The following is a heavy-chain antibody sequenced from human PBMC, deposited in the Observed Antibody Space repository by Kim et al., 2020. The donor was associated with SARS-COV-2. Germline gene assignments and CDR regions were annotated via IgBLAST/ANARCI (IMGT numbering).Heavy chain of an antibody. D-gene: IGHD3-22*01. J-gene: IGHJ2*01. V-gene: IGHV1-69*13. CDR2: IIPIFGTA. CDR3: AREHDIPHYYDHPGYFDL. CDR1: GGTFSSYA. Sequence: SVKVSCKASGGTFSSYAISWVRQAPGQGLEWMGGIIPIFGTANYAQKFQDRVTITADESTSTAYMELSSLRSEDTAVYYCAREHDIPHYYDHPGYFDLWGRGTLVTVSS.